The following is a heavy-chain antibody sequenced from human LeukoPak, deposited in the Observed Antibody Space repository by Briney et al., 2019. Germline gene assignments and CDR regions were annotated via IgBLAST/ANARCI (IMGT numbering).Heavy chain of an antibody. D-gene: IGHD3-10*01. Sequence: GGSLRLSCAASGFTVSTNFVNWVRQAPGKGLEWVSAISGSGGSTYYADSVKGRFTISRDNSKNTLYLQMNSLRAEDTAVYYCAKEGYYGSGSSLPFDYWVQGTLVTVSS. CDR3: AKEGYYGSGSSLPFDY. J-gene: IGHJ4*02. CDR1: GFTVSTNF. CDR2: ISGSGGST. V-gene: IGHV3-23*01.